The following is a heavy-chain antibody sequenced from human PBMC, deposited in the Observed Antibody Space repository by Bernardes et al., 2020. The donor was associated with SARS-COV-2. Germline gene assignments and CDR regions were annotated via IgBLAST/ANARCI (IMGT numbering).Heavy chain of an antibody. Sequence: GGSLRLSCAASGFTFSSYAMSWVRQAPGKGLEWVSAISGSGGSTYYADSVKGRFTISRDNSKNTLYLQMNSLRAEDTAVYYCAKDQLSSGRGDTFDYWGQGTLVTVSS. D-gene: IGHD6-19*01. CDR2: ISGSGGST. J-gene: IGHJ4*02. CDR1: GFTFSSYA. CDR3: AKDQLSSGRGDTFDY. V-gene: IGHV3-23*01.